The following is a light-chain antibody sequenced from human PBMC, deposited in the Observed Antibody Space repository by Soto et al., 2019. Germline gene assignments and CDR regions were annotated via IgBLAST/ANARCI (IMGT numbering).Light chain of an antibody. V-gene: IGKV3-20*01. Sequence: EIVLTQSPGTLSLSPGERATLSCRASQTIAGDQLAWYQHKPGQAPRLLIYLASRRVSGIPERFSGSASGTDFTLTISKLEPEDLAVYYCQQYGSALVTFGQGTRLESK. CDR3: QQYGSALVT. J-gene: IGKJ5*01. CDR2: LAS. CDR1: QTIAGDQ.